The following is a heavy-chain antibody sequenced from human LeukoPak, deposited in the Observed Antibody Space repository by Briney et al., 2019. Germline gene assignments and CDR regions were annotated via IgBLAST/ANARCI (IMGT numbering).Heavy chain of an antibody. J-gene: IGHJ4*02. V-gene: IGHV3-23*01. CDR3: ARMYSSGWYLRPYYFDY. CDR2: ISGSGGST. Sequence: GGSLRLSCAASGFTFSSYAMSWVRQAPGKGLEWVSAISGSGGSTYYADSVKGRFTISRDNSKNTLYLQMNSLRAEDTAVYYCARMYSSGWYLRPYYFDYWGQGTLVTASS. D-gene: IGHD6-19*01. CDR1: GFTFSSYA.